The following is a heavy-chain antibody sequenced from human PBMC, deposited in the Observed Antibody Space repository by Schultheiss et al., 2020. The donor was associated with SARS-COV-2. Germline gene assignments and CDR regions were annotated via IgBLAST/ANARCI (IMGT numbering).Heavy chain of an antibody. J-gene: IGHJ6*02. CDR2: ISAYNGNT. CDR3: ARAWGVVPAPGYYYYYGMDV. Sequence: ASVKVSCKASGYTFTSYGISWVRQAPGQGLEWMGWISAYNGNTNYAQKLQGRVTMTTDTSTSTAYMELRSLRSEDTAVYYCARAWGVVPAPGYYYYYGMDVWGQGTTVTVSS. D-gene: IGHD2-2*01. CDR1: GYTFTSYG. V-gene: IGHV1-18*01.